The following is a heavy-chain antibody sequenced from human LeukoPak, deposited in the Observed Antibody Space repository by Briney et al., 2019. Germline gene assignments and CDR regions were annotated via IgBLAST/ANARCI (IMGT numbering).Heavy chain of an antibody. CDR2: ISYDGSNK. CDR3: ASGYSSGHWLGRGY. J-gene: IGHJ4*02. D-gene: IGHD6-25*01. V-gene: IGHV3-30-3*01. CDR1: GFTFSSYA. Sequence: GGSLRLSCAASGFTFSSYAMHWVRQAPGKGLEWVAVISYDGSNKYYADSVKGRFTISRDNSKNTLYLQMNGLRAEDTAVYYCASGYSSGHWLGRGYWGQGTLVTVSS.